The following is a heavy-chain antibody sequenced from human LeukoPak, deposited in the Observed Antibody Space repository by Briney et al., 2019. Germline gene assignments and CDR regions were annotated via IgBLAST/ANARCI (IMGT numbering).Heavy chain of an antibody. V-gene: IGHV3-23*01. CDR2: INGSGGNT. D-gene: IGHD6-19*01. CDR3: AKPISGGLAVSADWFDP. J-gene: IGHJ5*01. Sequence: GRSLILSCPPAASALCSYSIVFLRQAPGEGLQWVSTINGSGGNTYYADSVRGRFTTSRDNSNDTLYQKLNSLTAEDTAIYYCAKPISGGLAVSADWFDPWGQATLVTVSS. CDR1: ASALCSYS.